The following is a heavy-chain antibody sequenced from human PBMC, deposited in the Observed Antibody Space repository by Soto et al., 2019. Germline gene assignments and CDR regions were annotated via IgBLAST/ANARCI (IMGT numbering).Heavy chain of an antibody. CDR2: ISGSDGKT. CDR3: ARWSFLDY. CDR1: GFSFSSYA. V-gene: IGHV3-23*01. D-gene: IGHD1-26*01. J-gene: IGHJ4*02. Sequence: PGGSLRLSCAASGFSFSSYALSWVRQAPGKGLEWVSTISGSDGKTYYADSVKGRFSISRDTSKTTLFLEMSSLRVDDTAVYYCARWSFLDYWGQGTRVTVS.